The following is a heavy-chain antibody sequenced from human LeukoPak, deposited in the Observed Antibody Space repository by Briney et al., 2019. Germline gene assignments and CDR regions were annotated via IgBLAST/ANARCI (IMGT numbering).Heavy chain of an antibody. J-gene: IGHJ4*02. CDR1: GFTFSSYG. Sequence: GKSLRLSCAASGFTFSSYGMHWVRQAPGKGLEWVAVISYDGSNKYYADSVKGRFTISRDNSKNTLYLQMNSLRAEDTAVYYCAKGMWLGDQFDYWGQGTLVTVSS. CDR2: ISYDGSNK. CDR3: AKGMWLGDQFDY. V-gene: IGHV3-30*18. D-gene: IGHD6-19*01.